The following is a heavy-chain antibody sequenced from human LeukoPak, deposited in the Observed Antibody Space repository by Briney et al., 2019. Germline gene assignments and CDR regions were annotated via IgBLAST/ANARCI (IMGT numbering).Heavy chain of an antibody. Sequence: GGSLRLSCAASGFTFSSYAMSWVRQPPGKGLEGVSVISGSGGSTYYADSVKGRFTISRDNSKNTLYLQMNSLRAEDTAVYYCAKDATGSGWFDPWGQGTLVTVSS. V-gene: IGHV3-23*01. CDR1: GFTFSSYA. CDR2: ISGSGGST. CDR3: AKDATGSGWFDP. D-gene: IGHD3-10*01. J-gene: IGHJ5*02.